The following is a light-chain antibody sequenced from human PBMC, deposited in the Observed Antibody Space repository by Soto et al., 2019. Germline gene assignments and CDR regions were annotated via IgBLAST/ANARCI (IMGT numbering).Light chain of an antibody. CDR3: CSYAGSFYV. V-gene: IGLV2-23*01. Sequence: QSALTQPASVSGSPGQSITISCTGTSSDVGSYNLVSWYQQHPGKAPKLMIYEGSKRPSGVSNRFSGSKSGNTASLTISGLQAEDEADHYCCSYAGSFYVFGTGTKVTVL. J-gene: IGLJ1*01. CDR2: EGS. CDR1: SSDVGSYNL.